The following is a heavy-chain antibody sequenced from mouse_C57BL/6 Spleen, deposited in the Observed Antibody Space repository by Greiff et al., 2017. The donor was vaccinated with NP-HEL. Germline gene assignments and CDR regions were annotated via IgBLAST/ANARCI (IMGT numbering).Heavy chain of an antibody. CDR1: GYTFTSYW. Sequence: QVQLQQPGAELVKPGASVKLSCKASGYTFTSYWMQWVKQRPGQGLEWIGEIDPSDSYTNYNQKFKGKATLTVDTSSSTAYMQLSSLTSEDSAVYYCARLLRCFDVWGTGTTVTVSS. D-gene: IGHD1-1*01. V-gene: IGHV1-50*01. CDR2: IDPSDSYT. J-gene: IGHJ1*03. CDR3: ARLLRCFDV.